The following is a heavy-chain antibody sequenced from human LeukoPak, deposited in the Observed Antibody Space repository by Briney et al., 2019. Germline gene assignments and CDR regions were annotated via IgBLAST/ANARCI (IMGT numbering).Heavy chain of an antibody. CDR1: GGTFLSHT. CDR2: ITPVINTA. V-gene: IGHV1-69*08. Sequence: ASVKVSCKTPGGTFLSHTFSWVRQAPGQGLEWMGKITPVINTANYAQTFQGRVSIYADKSTTTVYMDLSGLRPDDTAVYYCARVNLRGSNYNWFDPWGQGTRVTVSS. J-gene: IGHJ5*02. D-gene: IGHD1-26*01. CDR3: ARVNLRGSNYNWFDP.